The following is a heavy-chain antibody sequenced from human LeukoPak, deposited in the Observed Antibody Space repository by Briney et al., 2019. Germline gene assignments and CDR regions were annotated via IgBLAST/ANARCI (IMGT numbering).Heavy chain of an antibody. CDR2: SSAYNGNT. CDR1: GYTFTSYG. CDR3: ARGHLNYDILTGYYNSPYYFDY. Sequence: GASVKVSCKASGYTFTSYGISWVRQAPGQGLEWMGWSSAYNGNTNYAQKLQGRVTMTTDTSTSTAYMELRSLKSDDTAVYYCARGHLNYDILTGYYNSPYYFDYWGQGTLVTVSS. V-gene: IGHV1-18*01. D-gene: IGHD3-9*01. J-gene: IGHJ4*02.